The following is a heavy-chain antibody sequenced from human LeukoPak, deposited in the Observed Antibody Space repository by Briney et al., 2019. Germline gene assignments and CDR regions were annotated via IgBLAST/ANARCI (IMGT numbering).Heavy chain of an antibody. D-gene: IGHD6-13*01. CDR2: ISSSSSTM. CDR3: ARDFEFGSAAGTPN. V-gene: IGHV3-48*04. CDR1: GFTFDDYG. J-gene: IGHJ4*02. Sequence: GGSLRLSCAASGFTFDDYGMSWVRQAPGKGLEWVSYISSSSSTMYYADSVKGRFSISRDNAKNSLYLQMNSLRAEDTAVYYCARDFEFGSAAGTPNWGQGTLVTVSS.